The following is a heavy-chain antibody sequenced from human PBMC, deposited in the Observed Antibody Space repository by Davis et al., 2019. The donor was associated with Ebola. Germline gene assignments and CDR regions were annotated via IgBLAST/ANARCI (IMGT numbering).Heavy chain of an antibody. Sequence: GESLKISCAASGFPFSSYGMHWVRQAPGKGLEWVAVIWYDGSNEDYADSVKGRFTISRDNSKNTLYLQMNSLRAEDTAVYYCARDHYDSSAHNWFDPWGQGTLVTVSS. CDR3: ARDHYDSSAHNWFDP. D-gene: IGHD3-22*01. CDR1: GFPFSSYG. J-gene: IGHJ5*02. V-gene: IGHV3-33*01. CDR2: IWYDGSNE.